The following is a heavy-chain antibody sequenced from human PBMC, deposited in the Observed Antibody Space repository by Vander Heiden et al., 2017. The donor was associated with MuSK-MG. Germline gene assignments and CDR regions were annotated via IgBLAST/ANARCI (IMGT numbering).Heavy chain of an antibody. J-gene: IGHJ4*02. V-gene: IGHV3-48*03. CDR3: ARDLVGRPGFEY. Sequence: EVQVVESGGGLVQPGGSLRLSCAASGFTLSSSEMNWVRQAPGKGLEWVSYITGDDTTIHYADSVKGRFTISRDNAKNSVYLQMNSLRDEDTAVYYCARDLVGRPGFEYWGQGALVTVSS. CDR2: ITGDDTTI. D-gene: IGHD2-2*01. CDR1: GFTLSSSE.